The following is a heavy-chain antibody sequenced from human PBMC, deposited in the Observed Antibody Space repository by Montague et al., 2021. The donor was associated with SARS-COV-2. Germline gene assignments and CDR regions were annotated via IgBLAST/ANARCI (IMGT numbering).Heavy chain of an antibody. Sequence: SETLSLTCAVSGGSISSSNWWSWGRQPPGKGLEWWGGIYHSGSTNNNPSLKSRVTITVDKTTNQLSLKLSSVTAADTAVYYCASRGAVEGKVYFQHWGQGTLVTVSS. CDR1: GGSISSSNW. V-gene: IGHV4-4*02. D-gene: IGHD3-10*01. J-gene: IGHJ1*01. CDR2: IYHSGST. CDR3: ASRGAVEGKVYFQH.